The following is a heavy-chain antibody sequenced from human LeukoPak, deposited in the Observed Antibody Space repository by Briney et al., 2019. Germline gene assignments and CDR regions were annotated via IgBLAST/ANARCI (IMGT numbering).Heavy chain of an antibody. CDR2: ISAYNSNT. CDR3: ARARLAVPGTVWFDP. J-gene: IGHJ5*02. D-gene: IGHD6-19*01. V-gene: IGHV1-18*01. CDR1: GQSSPTYS. Sequence: ASVRVSCKAAGQSSPTYSFGWVRQAPGQGLEWMGWISAYNSNTQYAQKFQDRVTMTTDTSTNTAYLDVRSLTSDDTGVHYCARARLAVPGTVWFDPWGQGTLVTVSS.